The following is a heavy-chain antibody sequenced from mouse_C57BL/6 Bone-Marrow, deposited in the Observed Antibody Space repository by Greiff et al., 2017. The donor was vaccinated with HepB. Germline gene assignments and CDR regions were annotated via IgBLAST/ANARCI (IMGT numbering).Heavy chain of an antibody. D-gene: IGHD2-4*01. CDR1: GFTFSSYG. V-gene: IGHV5-6*02. Sequence: EVKVVESGGDLVKPGGSLKLSCAASGFTFSSYGMSWVRQTPDKRLEWVATISSGGSYTYYPDSVKGRFTISRDNAKNTLYLQMSSLKSEDTAMYYCARRYDYDGGRFAYWGQGTLVTVSA. J-gene: IGHJ3*01. CDR2: ISSGGSYT. CDR3: ARRYDYDGGRFAY.